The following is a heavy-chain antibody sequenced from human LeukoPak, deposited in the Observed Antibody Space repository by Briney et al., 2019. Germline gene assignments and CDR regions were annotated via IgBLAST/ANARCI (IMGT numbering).Heavy chain of an antibody. CDR2: IYHSGST. J-gene: IGHJ4*02. V-gene: IGHV4-38-2*02. Sequence: SETLSLTCTVSGYSISSGYYWGWIRQPPGKGLEWIGSIYHSGSTYYNPSLRSRVTISVDTSKNQFSLKLSSVTAADTAVYYCARVFRRGLLPDPSVYYFDYWGQGTLVTVSS. CDR1: GYSISSGYY. D-gene: IGHD2/OR15-2a*01. CDR3: ARVFRRGLLPDPSVYYFDY.